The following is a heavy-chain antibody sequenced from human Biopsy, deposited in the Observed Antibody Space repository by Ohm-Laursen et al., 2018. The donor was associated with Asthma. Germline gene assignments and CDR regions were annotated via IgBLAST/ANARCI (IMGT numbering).Heavy chain of an antibody. CDR1: GGSISNGNYY. D-gene: IGHD2-2*03. CDR3: ARLLGDRAVGTGYCYFDY. V-gene: IGHV4-39*01. CDR2: IYYGGST. Sequence: GTLSLTCSVSGGSISNGNYYWGWIRQPPGKGLEFIGTIYYGGSTYYSPSLKSRVAISVDTSKDQFSLTLNSVTAADTAVYFCARLLGDRAVGTGYCYFDYWGQGTLVIVSA. J-gene: IGHJ4*02.